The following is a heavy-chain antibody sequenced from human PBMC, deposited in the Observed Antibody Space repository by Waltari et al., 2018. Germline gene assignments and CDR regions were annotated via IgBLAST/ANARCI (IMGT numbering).Heavy chain of an antibody. J-gene: IGHJ6*02. D-gene: IGHD2-8*01. CDR1: GGTFSSYA. CDR3: ASGLSDIVLMVYAPGPGAYYYGMDV. V-gene: IGHV1-69*12. Sequence: QVQLVQSGAEVKKPGSSVKVSCTASGGTFSSYAISWVRQAPGQGLEWMGGIIPIFGTANYAQKFQGRVTITADESTSTAYMELSSLRSEDTAVYYCASGLSDIVLMVYAPGPGAYYYGMDVWGQGTTVTVSS. CDR2: IIPIFGTA.